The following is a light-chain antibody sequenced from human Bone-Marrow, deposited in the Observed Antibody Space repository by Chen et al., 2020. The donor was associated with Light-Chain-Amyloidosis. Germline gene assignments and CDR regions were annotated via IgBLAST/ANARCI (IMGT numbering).Light chain of an antibody. Sequence: NFMLTQPHSVSESPGKTVIISCTRSSGSIATNCVQWYKQRPGSSPTTVIYEEDQRPSGVPDRFAGSIDRSSNSASLTISGLKTEEEADYYCQSYQGSSQGVFGGGTKLTVL. CDR3: QSYQGSSQGV. V-gene: IGLV6-57*01. CDR1: SGSIATNC. J-gene: IGLJ3*02. CDR2: EED.